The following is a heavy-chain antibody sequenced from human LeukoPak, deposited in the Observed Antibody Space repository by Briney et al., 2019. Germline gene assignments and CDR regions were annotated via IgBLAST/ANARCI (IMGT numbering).Heavy chain of an antibody. J-gene: IGHJ4*02. V-gene: IGHV3-23*01. D-gene: IGHD3-22*01. Sequence: GGSPRLSCAASGFTFSSYAMSWVRQAPGKGLEWVSAISGSGGSTYYADSVKGRFTISRDNSKNTLYLQMNSLRAEDTAVYYCAKGEGRVVITPFDCWGQGTLVTVSS. CDR1: GFTFSSYA. CDR2: ISGSGGST. CDR3: AKGEGRVVITPFDC.